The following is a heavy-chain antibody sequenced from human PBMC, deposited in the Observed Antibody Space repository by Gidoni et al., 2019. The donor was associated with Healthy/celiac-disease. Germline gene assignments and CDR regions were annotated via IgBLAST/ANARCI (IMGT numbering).Heavy chain of an antibody. D-gene: IGHD2-2*01. CDR2: ISYDGSNK. CDR3: ARGAEGGVPAANYWFDP. J-gene: IGHJ5*02. CDR1: GFTFSSYA. V-gene: IGHV3-30*04. Sequence: QVQLVESGGGVVQPGRSLRLSCAASGFTFSSYAMHWVRQATGKGLEWVAVISYDGSNKYYADSVKGRFTISRDNSKNTLYLQMNSLRAEDTAVYYCARGAEGGVPAANYWFDPWGQGTLVTVSS.